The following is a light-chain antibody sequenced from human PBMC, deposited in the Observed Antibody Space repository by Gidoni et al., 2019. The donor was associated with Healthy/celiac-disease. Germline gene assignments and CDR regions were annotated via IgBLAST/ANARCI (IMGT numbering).Light chain of an antibody. CDR3: QQSYSTLLT. CDR2: AAS. Sequence: DIQMTQSPSSLSASVGDRVTITCRASQSMSSYLNWYQQKPGKAPKLLIYAASSLQSGVPSRFSGSVSGTAFTLTISSLQPEDFATYYCQQSYSTLLTFGGGTKVEIK. J-gene: IGKJ4*01. V-gene: IGKV1-39*01. CDR1: QSMSSY.